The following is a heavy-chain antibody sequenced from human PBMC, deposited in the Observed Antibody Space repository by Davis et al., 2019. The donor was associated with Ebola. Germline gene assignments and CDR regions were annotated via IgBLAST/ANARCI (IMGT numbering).Heavy chain of an antibody. CDR3: AKLGEGDYRPYGHYGMDV. J-gene: IGHJ6*04. CDR2: ISGSGGST. V-gene: IGHV3-23*01. D-gene: IGHD4-17*01. CDR1: VITFSSYA. Sequence: PGGSLRLSCTDSVITFSSYAMTWVRQAPGKGLEWVSAISGSGGSTYYADSVKGRFTISRDKSKNTLYLQMNSLRAEDTAVYYCAKLGEGDYRPYGHYGMDVWGKGTTVTVSS.